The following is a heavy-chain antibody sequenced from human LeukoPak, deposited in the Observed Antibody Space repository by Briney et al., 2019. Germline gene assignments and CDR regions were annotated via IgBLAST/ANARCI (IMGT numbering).Heavy chain of an antibody. CDR3: ARDSKGVFDD. CDR1: GFTFSSYW. J-gene: IGHJ4*02. CDR2: IYSDNT. V-gene: IGHV3-53*01. Sequence: GGSLRLSCAASGFTFSSYWMSWVRQAPGKGLEWVSFIYSDNTHYSDSVKGRFTISRDNSKNTLYLQMNSLRAEDTAVYYCARDSKGVFDDWGQGTLVTVSS.